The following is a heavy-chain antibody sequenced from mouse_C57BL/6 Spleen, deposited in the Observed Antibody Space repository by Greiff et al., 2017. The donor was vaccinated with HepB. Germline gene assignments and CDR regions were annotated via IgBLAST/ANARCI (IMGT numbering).Heavy chain of an antibody. V-gene: IGHV1-18*01. Sequence: EVQVVESGPELVKPGASVKIPCKASGYTFTDYNMDWVKQSHGKSLEWIGDINPNNGGTIYNQKFKGKATLTVDKSSSTAYMELRSLTSEDTAVYYCAREGDGWFAYWGQGTLVTVSA. CDR3: AREGDGWFAY. CDR1: GYTFTDYN. CDR2: INPNNGGT. J-gene: IGHJ3*01.